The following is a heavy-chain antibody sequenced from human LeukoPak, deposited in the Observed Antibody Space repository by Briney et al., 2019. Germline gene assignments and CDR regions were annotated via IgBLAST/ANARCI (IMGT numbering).Heavy chain of an antibody. J-gene: IGHJ4*02. Sequence: PGGSLRLSCAASGFTFDDYAMHWVRQAPGKGLEWVSGISWNNGSIGYADSVKGRFTITRDNAKNSLYLQMNSLRAEDTALYYCAKDLSTFGVVTTPDYWGQGTLVTVSS. CDR1: GFTFDDYA. V-gene: IGHV3-9*01. CDR3: AKDLSTFGVVTTPDY. D-gene: IGHD3-3*01. CDR2: ISWNNGSI.